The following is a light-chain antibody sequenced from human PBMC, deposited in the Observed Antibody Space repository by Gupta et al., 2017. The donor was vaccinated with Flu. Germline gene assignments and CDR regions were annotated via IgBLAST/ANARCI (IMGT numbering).Light chain of an antibody. J-gene: IGLJ1*01. Sequence: SSDVGNYNCVSWYQQHPGKGPKLMIYEVSHRPSGVSNRFSGSESGNTASLTISGLQAEDEAYYFCSSYAPTINSYVCGSGTKVTVL. V-gene: IGLV2-14*01. CDR1: SSDVGNYNC. CDR2: EVS. CDR3: SSYAPTINSYV.